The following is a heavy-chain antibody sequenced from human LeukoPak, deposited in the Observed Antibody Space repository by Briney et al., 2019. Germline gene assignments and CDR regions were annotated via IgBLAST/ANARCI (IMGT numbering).Heavy chain of an antibody. CDR1: GGTFSSYA. CDR2: IIPILGIA. CDR3: ARGPIAVAGTFDY. V-gene: IGHV1-69*04. Sequence: SVKVSCKASGGTFSSYAISWVRQAPGQGLEWMGRIIPILGIANYAQKFQGRVTITADKSTSTAYMELSSLRSEDTAVYYRARGPIAVAGTFDYRGQGTLVTVSS. D-gene: IGHD6-19*01. J-gene: IGHJ4*02.